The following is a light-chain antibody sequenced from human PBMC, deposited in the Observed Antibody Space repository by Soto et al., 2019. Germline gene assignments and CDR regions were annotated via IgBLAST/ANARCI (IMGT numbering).Light chain of an antibody. J-gene: IGKJ5*01. CDR1: QLFSSN. V-gene: IGKV3-15*01. CDR3: QQYYSYPPIT. CDR2: GVS. Sequence: EIVMMQSPATLSVSPGESVTLSCRASQLFSSNLAWYQHKPGQAPRLLIYGVSTRDTGVPDRFSGSASGTEFTLTISCLQSEDFATYYCQQYYSYPPITFGQGTLLEIK.